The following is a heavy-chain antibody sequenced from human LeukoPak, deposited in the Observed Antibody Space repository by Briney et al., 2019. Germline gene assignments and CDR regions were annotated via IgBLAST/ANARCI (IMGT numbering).Heavy chain of an antibody. Sequence: SETLSLTCIVSGGASSSYYWNWIRQPPGKGLEWIGYIFYSGSTNYNPSLKSRVTISVDTSKNQVSLKLNSVTAADTAVYFCARDSGGNFDYWGQGTLVTASS. CDR1: GGASSSYY. J-gene: IGHJ4*02. V-gene: IGHV4-59*01. CDR3: ARDSGGNFDY. CDR2: IFYSGST. D-gene: IGHD3-10*01.